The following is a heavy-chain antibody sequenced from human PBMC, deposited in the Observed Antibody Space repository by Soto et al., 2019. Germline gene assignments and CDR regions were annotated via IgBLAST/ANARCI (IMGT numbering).Heavy chain of an antibody. CDR3: AKGSPYCSGGSCYSHY. V-gene: IGHV3-30*18. CDR2: ISYDGNNK. CDR1: GFTFSNYG. Sequence: AGGSLRLSCAASGFTFSNYGMHWVRQAPGKGLEWMAVISYDGNNKYHADSVKGRFTISRDNSKNALFLQMNSLTPEDTAVYYCAKGSPYCSGGSCYSHYWGQGTLVTVSS. J-gene: IGHJ4*02. D-gene: IGHD2-15*01.